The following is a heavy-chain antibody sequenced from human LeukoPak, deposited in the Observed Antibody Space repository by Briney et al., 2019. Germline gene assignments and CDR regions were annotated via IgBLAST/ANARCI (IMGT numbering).Heavy chain of an antibody. Sequence: SGTLSLTCAVSGGSTSSSNWWSWVRQPPGKGLEWIGEIYHSGSTNYNPSLKSRVTISVDKSKNQFSLKLSSVTAADTAVYYCARADIEVSYAPGGFDYWGQGTLVTVSS. CDR3: ARADIEVSYAPGGFDY. V-gene: IGHV4-4*02. J-gene: IGHJ4*02. CDR1: GGSTSSSNW. D-gene: IGHD3-16*01. CDR2: IYHSGST.